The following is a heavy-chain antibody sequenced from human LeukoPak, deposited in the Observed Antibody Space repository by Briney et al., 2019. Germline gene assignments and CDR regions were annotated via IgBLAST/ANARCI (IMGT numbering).Heavy chain of an antibody. Sequence: SETLSLTCTVSGASISSGYWSWIRQPPGKGLEWIGSIYYSGSTNHNASLKSRVTMSVDRSKNQISLKLSSVTAADTAVYYCARHEDGTTLDYWGQGTLVTVSS. J-gene: IGHJ4*02. V-gene: IGHV4-59*08. CDR2: IYYSGST. D-gene: IGHD1-7*01. CDR3: ARHEDGTTLDY. CDR1: GASISSGY.